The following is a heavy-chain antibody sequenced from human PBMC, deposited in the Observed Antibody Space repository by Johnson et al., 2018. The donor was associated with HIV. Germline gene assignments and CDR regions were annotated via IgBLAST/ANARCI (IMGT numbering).Heavy chain of an antibody. Sequence: QVLLVESGGGVVQPGRSLRLSCAASGFTFSSYGMHWVRQAPGKGLEWVAVISYDGSNKYDEDSVKGRFIVSRDNSKQTLYLDMNSLRDEATAVYFCAREDYHYDGSDHVLGAFDIWGQGTMVTVSS. J-gene: IGHJ3*02. CDR1: GFTFSSYG. D-gene: IGHD3-22*01. CDR3: AREDYHYDGSDHVLGAFDI. CDR2: ISYDGSNK. V-gene: IGHV3-30*03.